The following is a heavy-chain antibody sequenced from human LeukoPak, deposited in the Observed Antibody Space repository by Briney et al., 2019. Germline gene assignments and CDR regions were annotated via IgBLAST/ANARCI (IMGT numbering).Heavy chain of an antibody. Sequence: GGSLRLSCAASGFTFSSYAMSWVRQAPGKGLEWVSAISGSGGSTYYADSVKARFTISRDNSKNTLYLQMNSLRAEDTAVYYCAKDSYYDYVWGSYRYLDYWGQGTLVTVSS. D-gene: IGHD3-16*02. J-gene: IGHJ4*02. V-gene: IGHV3-23*01. CDR3: AKDSYYDYVWGSYRYLDY. CDR2: ISGSGGST. CDR1: GFTFSSYA.